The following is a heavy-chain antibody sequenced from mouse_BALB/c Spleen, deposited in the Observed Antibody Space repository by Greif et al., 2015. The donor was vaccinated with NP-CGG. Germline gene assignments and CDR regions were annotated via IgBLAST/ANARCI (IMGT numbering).Heavy chain of an antibody. CDR3: ARYDYDYYAMDY. Sequence: QVQLQQSGAELVRPGSSVKISCKASGYAFSSYWMNWVRQRPGQGLEWIGQIYPGDGDTNYNGKFKGKATLTADKSSSSAYRQRSSLTSEDSAVYFCARYDYDYYAMDYWGQGTSVTVSS. CDR1: GYAFSSYW. J-gene: IGHJ4*01. CDR2: IYPGDGDT. V-gene: IGHV1-80*01. D-gene: IGHD2-4*01.